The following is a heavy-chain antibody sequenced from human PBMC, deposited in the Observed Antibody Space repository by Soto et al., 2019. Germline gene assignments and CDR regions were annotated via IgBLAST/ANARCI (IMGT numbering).Heavy chain of an antibody. CDR3: ARSDGGSSGYLIDY. Sequence: SVKVSYKASGYTFTRYGISLVRQAPGQGLEWMGWISAYNGNTNYAQKLQGRVTMTTDTSTRTAYMELRSLRSDDTAVYYCARSDGGSSGYLIDYWGQGTLVTVSS. V-gene: IGHV1-18*04. D-gene: IGHD3-3*01. J-gene: IGHJ4*02. CDR2: ISAYNGNT. CDR1: GYTFTRYG.